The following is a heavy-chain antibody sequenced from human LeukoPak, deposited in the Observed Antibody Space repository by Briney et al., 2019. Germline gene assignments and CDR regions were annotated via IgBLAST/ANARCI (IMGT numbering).Heavy chain of an antibody. V-gene: IGHV3-33*01. CDR2: IWYDGSNK. CDR3: ARERKWLALKCYFDY. J-gene: IGHJ4*02. D-gene: IGHD6-19*01. CDR1: GFTFSSYG. Sequence: GRSLRLSCAASGFTFSSYGMHWVRQAPGKGLEWVAVIWYDGSNKYYADSVKGRFTISRDNSKNTLYLQMNSLRAEDTAVYYCARERKWLALKCYFDYWGQGTLVTVSS.